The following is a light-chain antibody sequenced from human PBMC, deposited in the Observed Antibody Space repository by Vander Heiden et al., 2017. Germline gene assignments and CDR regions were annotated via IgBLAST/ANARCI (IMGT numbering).Light chain of an antibody. V-gene: IGKV3-15*01. CDR2: GAS. CDR3: QQYKKWPPRYT. Sequence: EIVLTQSPATLSVSPGESATLSCRASQSVSSNLAWYQQKPGQAPRLLIYGASTRATGIPARFSGSGSGTEFTLTISRLQSEDFAVYYCQQYKKWPPRYTFGQGTKLEIK. CDR1: QSVSSN. J-gene: IGKJ2*01.